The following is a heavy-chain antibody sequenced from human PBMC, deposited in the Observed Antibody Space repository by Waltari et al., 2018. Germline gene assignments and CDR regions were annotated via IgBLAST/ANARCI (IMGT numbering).Heavy chain of an antibody. V-gene: IGHV3-9*01. D-gene: IGHD4-4*01. Sequence: EVQLVESGGGLVQPGRSLSLSCAASGFTFEDYAMHWVRQAPGKGREWVSGISRNSDKIGYADSVKGRFTISRDNAKNSLYLQMNSLRVEDTALYFCAKDGTTLRNYYGLDVWGQGTTVTVSS. CDR2: ISRNSDKI. J-gene: IGHJ6*02. CDR3: AKDGTTLRNYYGLDV. CDR1: GFTFEDYA.